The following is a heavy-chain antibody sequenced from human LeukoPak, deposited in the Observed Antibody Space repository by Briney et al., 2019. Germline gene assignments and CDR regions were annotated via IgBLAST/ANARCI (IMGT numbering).Heavy chain of an antibody. CDR3: ARDSSGWYSPSYYFDY. D-gene: IGHD6-19*01. CDR2: IYHSGST. Sequence: TSETLSLTCTVSGYSISSGYYWGWIRQPPGKGLEWIGSIYHSGSTYYNPSLKSRVTISVDTSKNQFSLKLSSVTAADTAVYYCARDSSGWYSPSYYFDYWGQGTLVTVSS. CDR1: GYSISSGYY. J-gene: IGHJ4*02. V-gene: IGHV4-38-2*02.